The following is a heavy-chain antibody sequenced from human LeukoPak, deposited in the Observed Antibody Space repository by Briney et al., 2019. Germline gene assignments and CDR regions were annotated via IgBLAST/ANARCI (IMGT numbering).Heavy chain of an antibody. V-gene: IGHV1-69*02. J-gene: IGHJ3*02. CDR2: IIPILGIA. D-gene: IGHD1-26*01. Sequence: SVKVSCKASGGTFSSYTISWVRQAPGQGLEWMGRIIPILGIANYAQKFQGRVTITADKSTSTAYMELSSLRSEDTAVYYCARASGSYNDAFDIWGQGTMVTVSS. CDR3: ARASGSYNDAFDI. CDR1: GGTFSSYT.